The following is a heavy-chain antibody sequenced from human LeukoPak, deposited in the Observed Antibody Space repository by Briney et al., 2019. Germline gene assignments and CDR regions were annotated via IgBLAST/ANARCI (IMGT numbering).Heavy chain of an antibody. V-gene: IGHV1-2*06. D-gene: IGHD3-22*01. J-gene: IGHJ4*02. CDR1: GYTFTGYY. CDR2: INPNSGGT. CDR3: ASPADYYDSSGYDH. Sequence: ASVKVSCKASGYTFTGYYMHWVRQAPGQGLEWMGRINPNSGGTNYAQKFQGRVTMTRDTSISTAYMELSRLRSDDTAVYYCASPADYYDSSGYDHWGQGTLVTVSS.